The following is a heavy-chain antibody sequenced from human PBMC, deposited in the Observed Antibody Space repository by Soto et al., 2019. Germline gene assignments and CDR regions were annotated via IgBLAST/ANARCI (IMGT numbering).Heavy chain of an antibody. CDR3: ARSLGSGGYYLD. V-gene: IGHV1-69*13. J-gene: IGHJ4*02. CDR2: IIPSFGTA. Sequence: SVKVSCKASGGIFSSYSFSWVRQAPGQGLEWMGGIIPSFGTANYAHKFQGGVTITADESTSTAYMEVGSLRSEDTALYYCARSLGSGGYYLDWGQGTLVTVSS. D-gene: IGHD3-10*01. CDR1: GGIFSSYS.